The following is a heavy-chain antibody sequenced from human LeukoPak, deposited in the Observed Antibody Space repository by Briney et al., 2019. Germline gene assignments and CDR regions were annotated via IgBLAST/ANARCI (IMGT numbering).Heavy chain of an antibody. Sequence: GGSLRLSCAASGFTFSTYGMHWVRQAPGKGLEWVAVIWYDGSIKYYADSVKGRFTISRDNSKNTLNLQMNSLRVEDTAVYFCARDRGADNYDSSGYSDHWGQGTLVTVSS. CDR1: GFTFSTYG. D-gene: IGHD3-22*01. J-gene: IGHJ4*02. CDR2: IWYDGSIK. V-gene: IGHV3-33*01. CDR3: ARDRGADNYDSSGYSDH.